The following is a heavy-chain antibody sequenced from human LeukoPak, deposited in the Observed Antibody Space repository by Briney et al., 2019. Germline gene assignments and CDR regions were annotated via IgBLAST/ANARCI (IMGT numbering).Heavy chain of an antibody. CDR1: GGTFSSYA. Sequence: GASVKVSCKASGGTFSSYAISWVRQAPGQGLEWMGGIIPIFGTANYAQKFQGRVTITADKSTSTAYMELSSLRSEDTAVYYCARDYGGNQGYMAVWGKGTTVTVTS. CDR2: IIPIFGTA. D-gene: IGHD4-23*01. CDR3: ARDYGGNQGYMAV. J-gene: IGHJ6*03. V-gene: IGHV1-69*06.